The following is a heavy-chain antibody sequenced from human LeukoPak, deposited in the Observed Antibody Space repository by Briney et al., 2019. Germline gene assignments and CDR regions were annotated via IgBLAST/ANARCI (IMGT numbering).Heavy chain of an antibody. Sequence: PSETLSLTCAVYGGSFSGYYWSWIRQPPGKGLEWIGEINHSGSTNYNPSFKSRVTISVDTSKNQFSLKLSSVTAADTAVYYCARGGYSYGFRVAPIDYWGQGTLVTVSS. D-gene: IGHD5-18*01. CDR2: INHSGST. CDR1: GGSFSGYY. J-gene: IGHJ4*02. CDR3: ARGGYSYGFRVAPIDY. V-gene: IGHV4-34*01.